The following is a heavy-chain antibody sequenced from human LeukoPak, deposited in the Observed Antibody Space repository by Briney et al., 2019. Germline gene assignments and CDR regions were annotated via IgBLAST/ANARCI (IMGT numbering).Heavy chain of an antibody. D-gene: IGHD5-12*01. V-gene: IGHV3-23*01. CDR1: GFTFSSYA. CDR3: AKDQFPLTRGYSGYDYFDY. CDR2: ISGSGGST. Sequence: GGSLRLSCAASGFTFSSYAMSWVRQAPGKGLEWVSAISGSGGSTYYADSVKGRFTISRDNSKNTLYLQMNSLRAEDTAVYYCAKDQFPLTRGYSGYDYFDYWGQGTLVTVSS. J-gene: IGHJ4*02.